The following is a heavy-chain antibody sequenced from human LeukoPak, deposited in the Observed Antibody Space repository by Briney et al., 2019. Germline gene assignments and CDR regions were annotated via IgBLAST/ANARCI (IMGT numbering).Heavy chain of an antibody. J-gene: IGHJ4*02. D-gene: IGHD4-23*01. V-gene: IGHV1-2*02. CDR2: VNPNTGGT. CDR3: ASGNSVDY. CDR1: GYTFTAYY. Sequence: ASVKVSCKTSGYTFTAYYIHWVRQAPGQGLEWMGWVNPNTGGTNYAQKFQGRVTMTRDTSISRAYMELSRLRSDDTAIYYCASGNSVDYWGQGTLVTVSS.